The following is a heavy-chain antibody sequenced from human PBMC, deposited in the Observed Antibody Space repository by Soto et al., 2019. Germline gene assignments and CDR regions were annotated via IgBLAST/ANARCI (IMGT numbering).Heavy chain of an antibody. J-gene: IGHJ3*02. CDR3: ARGSGPNDAFDI. CDR1: GGSVSSGSYY. D-gene: IGHD2-15*01. V-gene: IGHV4-61*01. CDR2: IYYSGST. Sequence: PSETLSLTCTVSGGSVSSGSYYWCWIRQPPGKGLEWIGYIYYSGSTNYNPSLKSRVTISVDTSKNQFSLKLSSVTAADTAVYYCARGSGPNDAFDIWGQGTMVT.